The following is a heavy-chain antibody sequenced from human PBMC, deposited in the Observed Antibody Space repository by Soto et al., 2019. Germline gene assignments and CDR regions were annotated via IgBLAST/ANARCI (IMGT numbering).Heavy chain of an antibody. CDR1: GGSFSGYY. Sequence: QVQLQQWGAGLLKPSETLSLTCAVYGGSFSGYYWSWIRQPPGKGLEWIGEINHSGSTNYNQTPKSRVTISVDTSKNQFSLKLSSVTAADTAVYYCARFSYDYGDYDAFDIWGQGTMVTVSS. J-gene: IGHJ3*02. V-gene: IGHV4-34*01. D-gene: IGHD4-17*01. CDR2: INHSGST. CDR3: ARFSYDYGDYDAFDI.